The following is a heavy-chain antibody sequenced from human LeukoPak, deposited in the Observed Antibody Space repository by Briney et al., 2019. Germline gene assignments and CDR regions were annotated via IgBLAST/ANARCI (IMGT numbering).Heavy chain of an antibody. CDR1: GFIFRNYW. J-gene: IGHJ1*01. CDR2: INLDGRDT. V-gene: IGHV3-74*01. D-gene: IGHD3-22*01. Sequence: GGSLRLSCAASGFIFRNYWMYWVRQPPGKGLVWVSRINLDGRDTSYADSVKGRYTISRDNAKNTLYLQVNSLRAEDTAVYYCARGTSYYDNNGYYPIAEYFQHWGQGTLVTVSS. CDR3: ARGTSYYDNNGYYPIAEYFQH.